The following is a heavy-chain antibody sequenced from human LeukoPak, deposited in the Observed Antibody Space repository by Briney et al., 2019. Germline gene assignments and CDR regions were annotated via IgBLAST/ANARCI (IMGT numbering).Heavy chain of an antibody. CDR2: INHSGSN. CDR1: GGSISGYY. CDR3: ARRRSNYYYYYMDV. Sequence: SETLSLTCTVSGGSISGYYWSWIRQPPGKGLEWIGDINHSGSNNYNPSPKSRITISVDTSKNQFHLKLSSVTAADTAVYYCARRRSNYYYYYMDVWGKGTTVTISS. V-gene: IGHV4-34*01. D-gene: IGHD3-3*01. J-gene: IGHJ6*03.